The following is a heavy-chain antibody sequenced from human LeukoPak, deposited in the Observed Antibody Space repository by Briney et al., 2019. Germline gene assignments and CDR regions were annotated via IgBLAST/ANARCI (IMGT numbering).Heavy chain of an antibody. V-gene: IGHV4-31*03. CDR2: TYYSGST. D-gene: IGHD4-17*01. CDR1: GGSISSGGYY. CDR3: ARVGYGDYVDY. Sequence: SETLSLTCTVSGGSISSGGYYWSWIRQHPGKGLEWIGYTYYSGSTYYNPSLKSRVTISVDTSKNQFSLKLSSVTAADTAVYYCARVGYGDYVDYWGQGTLVTVSS. J-gene: IGHJ4*02.